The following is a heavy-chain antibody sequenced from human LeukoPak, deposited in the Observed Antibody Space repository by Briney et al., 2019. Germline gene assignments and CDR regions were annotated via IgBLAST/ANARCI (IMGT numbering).Heavy chain of an antibody. J-gene: IGHJ4*02. CDR2: INPNSGGT. V-gene: IGHV1-2*02. CDR3: ARGYCSSTSCYSPVDY. CDR1: GYTFTGYY. D-gene: IGHD2-2*01. Sequence: ASVKVSCKASGYTFTGYYMHWVRQAPGQGLEWMGWINPNSGGTNYAQKFQGRVTMTRDTFISTAYMELSRLRSDDTAVYYCARGYCSSTSCYSPVDYWGQGTLVTVSS.